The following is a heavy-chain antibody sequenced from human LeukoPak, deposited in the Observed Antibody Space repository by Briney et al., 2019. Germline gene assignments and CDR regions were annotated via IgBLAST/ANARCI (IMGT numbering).Heavy chain of an antibody. D-gene: IGHD2-8*01. V-gene: IGHV7-4-1*01. Sequence: EASVKVSCKASGYTFTNYAVNWVRQAPGQGLEWMGWINTNTGNPTYAQGFTGRFVFSLDASVSTAYLQIRRLKAEDTAVYYCARVPFVVMGGTGNWFDPWGQGTLVTVSS. CDR1: GYTFTNYA. CDR2: INTNTGNP. J-gene: IGHJ5*02. CDR3: ARVPFVVMGGTGNWFDP.